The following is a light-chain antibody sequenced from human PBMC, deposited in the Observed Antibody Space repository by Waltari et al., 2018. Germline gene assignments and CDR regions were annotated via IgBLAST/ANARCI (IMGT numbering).Light chain of an antibody. J-gene: IGLJ2*01. Sequence: QSALTQPASVSGSPGQSITISCTGSSSDVGSYNYLPWYQQHPGKAPKLMIYDVSYRPSGVSNRFSGSKSGNTASLTISGLQAEDEADYYCSSYITTNTLELFGGGTSLTVL. V-gene: IGLV2-14*03. CDR3: SSYITTNTLEL. CDR1: SSDVGSYNY. CDR2: DVS.